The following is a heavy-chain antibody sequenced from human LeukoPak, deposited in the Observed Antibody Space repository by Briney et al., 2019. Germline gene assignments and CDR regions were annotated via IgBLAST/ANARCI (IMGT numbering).Heavy chain of an antibody. CDR2: ISSSGSTI. D-gene: IGHD3-10*01. CDR1: GFTFSDYY. Sequence: GGSLRLSCAASGFTFSDYYMSWIRQAPGKGLDWVAYISSSGSTIYYADSVKGRFTISRDNAKNSLYLQMNSLRAEDTAVYYCARVGLWFGEVDYGMDVWGQGTTVTVSS. CDR3: ARVGLWFGEVDYGMDV. V-gene: IGHV3-11*01. J-gene: IGHJ6*02.